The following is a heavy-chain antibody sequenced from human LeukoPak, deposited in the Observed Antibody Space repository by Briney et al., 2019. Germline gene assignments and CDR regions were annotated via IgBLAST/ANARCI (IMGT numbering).Heavy chain of an antibody. Sequence: KPSETLSLMCAVYGGSFSGYYWSWIRQPPGKGLEWIGEINHSETTNYNPSLKSRVTISVDTSRNQFSLKPSSVTAADTAVYYCARGPRRIVGASHFFDYWGQGTLVTVSS. J-gene: IGHJ4*02. V-gene: IGHV4-34*01. CDR2: INHSETT. CDR3: ARGPRRIVGASHFFDY. D-gene: IGHD1-26*01. CDR1: GGSFSGYY.